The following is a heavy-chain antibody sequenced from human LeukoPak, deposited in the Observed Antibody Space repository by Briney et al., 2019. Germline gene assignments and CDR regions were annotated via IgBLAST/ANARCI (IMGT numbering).Heavy chain of an antibody. CDR1: GFTFSSYW. CDR3: ARGRPHGNDY. Sequence: PGGSLRLSCAASGFTFSSYWMNWVRQAPGEGLVWVSRIASDGSSTTYADSVKGRLSISRDNAKNTLYLQMNSLRVEDTAVYYCARGRPHGNDYWGQGTLVTVSS. CDR2: IASDGSST. D-gene: IGHD4-23*01. J-gene: IGHJ4*02. V-gene: IGHV3-74*01.